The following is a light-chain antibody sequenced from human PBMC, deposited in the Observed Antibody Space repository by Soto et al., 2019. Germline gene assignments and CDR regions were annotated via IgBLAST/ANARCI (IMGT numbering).Light chain of an antibody. CDR3: QSSDSRNQGV. CDR2: EDN. Sequence: NFMLTQPHSVSESPGKTVTISCTRSSGSIASNYVQWYQQRPGSAPTTVIYEDNQRPSGVPDRFSGSIDSSSNSASLTISRLKTEDEADYYCQSSDSRNQGVFGTGTKLTVL. J-gene: IGLJ1*01. CDR1: SGSIASNY. V-gene: IGLV6-57*03.